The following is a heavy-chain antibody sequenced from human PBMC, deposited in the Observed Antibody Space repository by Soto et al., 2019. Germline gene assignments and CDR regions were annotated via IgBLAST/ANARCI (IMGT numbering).Heavy chain of an antibody. Sequence: QLQLQESGPGLVKPSETLSLTCTVSGGSISSRGYYWGWIRQPPGKGLEWIGTIYYSGSTYYNPSLKTRVTPSVDTSKNQCSLQLSSVTAADPAVYYCATINWFDPGGQGTLVTVSS. V-gene: IGHV4-39*01. CDR1: GGSISSRGYY. CDR3: ATINWFDP. CDR2: IYYSGST. J-gene: IGHJ5*02.